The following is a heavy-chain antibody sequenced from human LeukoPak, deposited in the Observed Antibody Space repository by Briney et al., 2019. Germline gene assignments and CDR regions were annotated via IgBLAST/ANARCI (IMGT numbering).Heavy chain of an antibody. D-gene: IGHD2-21*02. J-gene: IGHJ4*02. CDR1: GGTFSSYA. Sequence: SVKVSCKASGGTFSSYAISWLRQAPGQGLEWRGGIIPIFGTANYAQKFQGRVTITADESTSTAYMELSSLSSEDTAVYYCASPGGDEGFDYWGQGTLVTVSS. CDR2: IIPIFGTA. CDR3: ASPGGDEGFDY. V-gene: IGHV1-69*13.